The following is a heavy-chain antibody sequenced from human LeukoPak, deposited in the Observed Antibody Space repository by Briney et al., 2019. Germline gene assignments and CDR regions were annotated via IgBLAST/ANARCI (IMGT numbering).Heavy chain of an antibody. CDR1: GGSFSGYY. CDR2: INHSGST. Sequence: PSETLSLTCAVYGGSFSGYYWSWIRQPPGKGLEWIGEINHSGSTNYNPSLKSRVTISVDTSKNQFPLKLSSVTAADTAVYYCARGGQLVDSFHAFDIWGQGTMVTVSS. CDR3: ARGGQLVDSFHAFDI. J-gene: IGHJ3*02. D-gene: IGHD6-6*01. V-gene: IGHV4-34*01.